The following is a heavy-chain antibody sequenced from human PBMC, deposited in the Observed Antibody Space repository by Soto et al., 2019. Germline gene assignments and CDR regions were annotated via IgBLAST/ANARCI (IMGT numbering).Heavy chain of an antibody. V-gene: IGHV4-30-2*01. CDR2: IYHSGST. J-gene: IGHJ2*01. CDR3: ARVPGL. CDR1: GGSISSGGYS. Sequence: QLQLQESGSGLVKPSQTLSLTCAVSGGSISSGGYSWSWIRQPPGKGLEWIGYIYHSGSTYYTPSRXSXXTISVDRSKNQVPLKLSSVTAADTAVYYCARVPGLWGRGTLVTVSS.